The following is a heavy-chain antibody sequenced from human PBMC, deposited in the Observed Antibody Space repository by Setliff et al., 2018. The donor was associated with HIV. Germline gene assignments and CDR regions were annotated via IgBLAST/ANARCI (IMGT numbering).Heavy chain of an antibody. CDR1: GYTFINYH. CDR2: ISASSVNT. J-gene: IGHJ6*03. CDR3: ARGPVSNYYYYMDV. Sequence: ASVKVSCKASGYTFINYHITWVRQAPGQGLEWVGSISASSVNTNYTQGRVTMTTDISTSTAYMALRSLRSADSAVYYCARGPVSNYYYYMDVWGKGTTVTVSS. V-gene: IGHV1-18*01.